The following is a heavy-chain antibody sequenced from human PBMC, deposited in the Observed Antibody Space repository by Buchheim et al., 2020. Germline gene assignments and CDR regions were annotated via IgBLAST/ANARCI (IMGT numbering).Heavy chain of an antibody. CDR3: ARDMRRDIYDILTGYPDGMDV. J-gene: IGHJ6*02. Sequence: EVQLVESGGGLVQPGGSLRLSCAASGFTFSSYEMNWVRQAPGKGLEWVSYISSSGRSIYYADSVKGRCAISTEHAKNSLYLQMNHSRAEDTAVYYCARDMRRDIYDILTGYPDGMDVCVQGTT. D-gene: IGHD3-9*01. V-gene: IGHV3-48*03. CDR1: GFTFSSYE. CDR2: ISSSGRSI.